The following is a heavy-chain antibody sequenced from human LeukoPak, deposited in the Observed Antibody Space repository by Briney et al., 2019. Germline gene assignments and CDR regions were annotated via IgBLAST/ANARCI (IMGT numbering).Heavy chain of an antibody. D-gene: IGHD4-11*01. CDR2: IQPSGGST. CDR3: ARLQTTITTLGDY. Sequence: ASVKVSCKTSGYTFTSYYMHWVRQAPGQGLEWMGIIQPSGGSTTYAQKFQGRVSMTRDTSTSTVYMELSSLRSEDTAVYYCARLQTTITTLGDYWGQGTLVTVSS. V-gene: IGHV1-46*01. J-gene: IGHJ4*02. CDR1: GYTFTSYY.